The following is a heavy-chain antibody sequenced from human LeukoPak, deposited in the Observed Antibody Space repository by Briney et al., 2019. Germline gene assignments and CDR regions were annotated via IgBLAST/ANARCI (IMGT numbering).Heavy chain of an antibody. CDR1: GYTFTNYA. Sequence: ASVKVSCKTSGYTFTNYAINWVRQAPGQGLEWVGWISPYNGNTNFAQNVQGRVSLTTDTSTSTAYMELRSLTSDDTAVYYCTRVNTGSYYFGYWGQGALVIVSS. CDR2: ISPYNGNT. V-gene: IGHV1-18*01. J-gene: IGHJ4*02. CDR3: TRVNTGSYYFGY. D-gene: IGHD1-26*01.